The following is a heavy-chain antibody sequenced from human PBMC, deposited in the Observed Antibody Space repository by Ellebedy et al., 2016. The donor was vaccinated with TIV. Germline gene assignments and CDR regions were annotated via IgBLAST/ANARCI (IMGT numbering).Heavy chain of an antibody. CDR2: IWYDGNRK. Sequence: GESLKISCAASGFTFTKYGFHWVRQAPGRGLEWVGVIWYDGNRKYYTDSVKGRFTISRENSKNTLYLQMNSLRVEDTAIYYCASEGPYWGQGTLVTVSS. J-gene: IGHJ4*02. CDR3: ASEGPY. V-gene: IGHV3-33*01. CDR1: GFTFTKYG.